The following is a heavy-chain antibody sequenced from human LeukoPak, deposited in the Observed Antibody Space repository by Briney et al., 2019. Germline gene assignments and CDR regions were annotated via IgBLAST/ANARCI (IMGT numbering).Heavy chain of an antibody. V-gene: IGHV3-23*01. CDR1: GSTFSSYA. CDR3: AKGHYYGSGSLDY. J-gene: IGHJ4*02. D-gene: IGHD3-10*01. Sequence: GGSLRLSCAASGSTFSSYAMSWVRQAPGKGLEWVSAISAGGGSTYYADSVKGRFTISRDNSKNTLYVQMNSLRAEDTAVYYCAKGHYYGSGSLDYWGQGTLVTVSS. CDR2: ISAGGGST.